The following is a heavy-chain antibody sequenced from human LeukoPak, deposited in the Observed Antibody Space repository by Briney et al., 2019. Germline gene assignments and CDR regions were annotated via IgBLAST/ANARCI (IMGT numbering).Heavy chain of an antibody. CDR2: IYPGDSDT. V-gene: IGHV5-51*01. CDR3: ARRSGTSRWGFDY. J-gene: IGHJ4*02. D-gene: IGHD3-10*01. CDR1: GYSFTSYW. Sequence: GESLKISCKGSGYSFTSYWIGWVRQMPGKGLEWMGIIYPGDSDTRYSTSFQGQVIISADKSISTAYLQWSSLKASDTAMYYCARRSGTSRWGFDYWGQGTLVTVSS.